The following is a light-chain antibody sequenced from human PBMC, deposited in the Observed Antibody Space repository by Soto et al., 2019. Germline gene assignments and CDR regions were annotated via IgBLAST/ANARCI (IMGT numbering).Light chain of an antibody. Sequence: DIVLIQSPLSLPVTPGEPASSSCRSSQSLLHRNGYNYLDWYLQKPGQSPLLLIHLGSNRASGVPDRFSGSGSGTEFTLKISRVEAEDVGIYYCMQALQTPLTFGGGTKVEIK. CDR3: MQALQTPLT. J-gene: IGKJ4*01. V-gene: IGKV2-28*01. CDR2: LGS. CDR1: QSLLHRNGYNY.